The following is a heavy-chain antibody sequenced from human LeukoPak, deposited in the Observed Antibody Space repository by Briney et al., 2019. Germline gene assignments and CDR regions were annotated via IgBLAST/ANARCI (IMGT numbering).Heavy chain of an antibody. CDR1: GYSFTNYW. CDR2: IHPGDSDS. V-gene: IGHV5-51*01. D-gene: IGHD2-2*01. J-gene: IGHJ6*03. Sequence: GASLEISCKGSGYSFTNYWIVWVRQMPGKGLEWMGFIHPGDSDSRYSPSFQGHVSISADKSVTTAYLQWSSLKASDTAMYYCARGHCSSAGCLPYMDVWGKGTTVTVSS. CDR3: ARGHCSSAGCLPYMDV.